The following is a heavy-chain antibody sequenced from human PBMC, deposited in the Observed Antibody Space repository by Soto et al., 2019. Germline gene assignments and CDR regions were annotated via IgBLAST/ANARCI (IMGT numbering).Heavy chain of an antibody. CDR1: GFTFSNHW. CDR3: ASAVANTRNGLDI. V-gene: IGHV3-74*01. D-gene: IGHD5-12*01. Sequence: GGSLRLSCAASGFTFSNHWIHWVRQAPGKGLVWVSRISSDGSVATYADSVKGRFTISRDNAKNTLYLQMNSLRAEDTAVYYCASAVANTRNGLDIWGQGTMVTVSS. CDR2: ISSDGSVA. J-gene: IGHJ3*02.